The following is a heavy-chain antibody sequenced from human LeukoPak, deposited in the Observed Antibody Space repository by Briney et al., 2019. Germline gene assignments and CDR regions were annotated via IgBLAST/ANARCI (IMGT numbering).Heavy chain of an antibody. CDR2: ISGSGGST. CDR3: AKDTVWGSYRSDAFDI. J-gene: IGHJ3*02. Sequence: QPGGSLRLSCAASGFTFSSYAMSWVRQAPGKGLEWVSAISGSGGSTYYADSVKGRFTISRDNSKNTLYLQMNSLRAEDTAVYYCAKDTVWGSYRSDAFDIWGQGTMVTVSS. CDR1: GFTFSSYA. V-gene: IGHV3-23*01. D-gene: IGHD3-16*02.